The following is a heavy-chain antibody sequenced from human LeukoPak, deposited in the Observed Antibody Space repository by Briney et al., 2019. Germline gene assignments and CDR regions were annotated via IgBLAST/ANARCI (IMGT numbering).Heavy chain of an antibody. D-gene: IGHD6-13*01. V-gene: IGHV4-39*01. CDR3: ATMYSSSWYEGPPEPLRDY. CDR2: IYYSGST. Sequence: SETLSLTCTVSGGSISSGGYYWSWIRQPPGKGLEWIGSIYYSGSTYYNPSLKSRVTISVDTSKNQFSLKLSSVTAADTAVYYCATMYSSSWYEGPPEPLRDYWGQGTLVTVSS. CDR1: GGSISSGGYY. J-gene: IGHJ4*02.